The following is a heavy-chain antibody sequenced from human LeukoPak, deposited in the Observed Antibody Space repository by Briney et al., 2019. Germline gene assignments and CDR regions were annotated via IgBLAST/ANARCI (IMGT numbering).Heavy chain of an antibody. V-gene: IGHV3-21*04. D-gene: IGHD6-19*01. CDR2: ISSSSSYI. Sequence: PGGSLRLSCAASGFTFSSYSMNWVRQAPGKGLEWVSSISSSSSYIYYADSVKGRFTISRDNAKNSLYLQMNSLRAEDTALYYCAKGGYSSGWSGFYWGQGTLVTVSS. CDR1: GFTFSSYS. CDR3: AKGGYSSGWSGFY. J-gene: IGHJ4*02.